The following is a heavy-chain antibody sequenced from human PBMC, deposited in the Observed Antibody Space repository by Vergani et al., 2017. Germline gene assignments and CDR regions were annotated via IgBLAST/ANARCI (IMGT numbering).Heavy chain of an antibody. CDR3: GRGSENYN. J-gene: IGHJ4*02. CDR1: GFTFSSHA. Sequence: EVQLLQSEGAVVQPGGSLRLSCVASGFTFSSHAMSWVRQGPGQGLEWVSSIKNNGDSTHYADSVKGRFTISRDNSKNTLYLQMNSLRVEDTAVYYCGRGSENYNWGQGTLVTVSS. V-gene: IGHV3-23*01. D-gene: IGHD5-24*01. CDR2: IKNNGDST.